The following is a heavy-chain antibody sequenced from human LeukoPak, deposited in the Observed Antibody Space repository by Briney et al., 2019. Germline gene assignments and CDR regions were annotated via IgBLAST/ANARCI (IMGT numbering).Heavy chain of an antibody. CDR3: AREGSYYDSSGYYDY. J-gene: IGHJ4*02. CDR1: GGTFSSYA. D-gene: IGHD3-22*01. Sequence: SVKVSCKASGGTFSSYAISWVRQAPGQGLEWMGRIIPIFGTANYAQKFQGRVTITTDESTSTAYMELSSLRSEDTAVYYCAREGSYYDSSGYYDYWGQGTQVTVSS. CDR2: IIPIFGTA. V-gene: IGHV1-69*05.